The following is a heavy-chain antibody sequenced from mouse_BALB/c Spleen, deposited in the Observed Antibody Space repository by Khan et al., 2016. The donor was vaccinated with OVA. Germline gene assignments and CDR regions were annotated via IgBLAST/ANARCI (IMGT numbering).Heavy chain of an antibody. CDR2: IWSDGST. J-gene: IGHJ4*01. Sequence: VQLKQSGPGLVAPSQSLSITCTISGFPLTDYGVHWVRQPPGKGLEWLVVIWSDGSTTYNSALKSRLSIIKDNSKSQIFLKMNSLQTDDTAMYYCARQPYYHYYIMDYWGQGTSVTVSS. CDR1: GFPLTDYG. CDR3: ARQPYYHYYIMDY. D-gene: IGHD2-10*01. V-gene: IGHV2-6-1*01.